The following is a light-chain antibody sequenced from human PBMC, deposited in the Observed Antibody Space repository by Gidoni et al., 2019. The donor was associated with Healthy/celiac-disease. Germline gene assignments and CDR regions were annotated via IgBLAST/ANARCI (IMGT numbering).Light chain of an antibody. J-gene: IGKJ4*01. V-gene: IGKV1-33*01. CDR3: QQYDNLPLT. Sequence: DIQLTQSPSSLSASVGDRVTITCQASQDISNYLNWYQQKPGKAPKLLIYDASNLETGVPSMFSGSGSGKDFTFTISSLQPEEIATYYCQQYDNLPLTFGGGTKVEIK. CDR2: DAS. CDR1: QDISNY.